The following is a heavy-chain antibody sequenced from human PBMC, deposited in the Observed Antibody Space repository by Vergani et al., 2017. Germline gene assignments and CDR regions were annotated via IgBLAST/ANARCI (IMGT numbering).Heavy chain of an antibody. CDR3: AGGGNYDFWSGYLGYMDV. V-gene: IGHV4-34*01. D-gene: IGHD3-3*01. CDR2: INHSGST. CDR1: GGSFSGYY. J-gene: IGHJ6*03. Sequence: QVQLQQWGAGLLKPSETLSLTCAVYGGSFSGYYWSWIRQPPGKGLEWIGEINHSGSTNYNPSLKSRVTISVDTSKNQFSLKLSSVTAADTAVYYCAGGGNYDFWSGYLGYMDVWGKGTTVTVSS.